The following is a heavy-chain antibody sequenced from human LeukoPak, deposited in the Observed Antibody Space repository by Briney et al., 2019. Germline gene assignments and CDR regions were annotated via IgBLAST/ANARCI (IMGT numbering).Heavy chain of an antibody. D-gene: IGHD3-9*01. CDR3: ARPNYDILTGYYSGIPYFDY. J-gene: IGHJ4*02. CDR1: VYTFTSYG. CDR2: ISAYNGNT. V-gene: IGHV1-18*01. Sequence: ASVRVSFKASVYTFTSYGISWVRQAPGQGREWMGWISAYNGNTNYAQKLQGRVTMTADTSTSTAYMELRSLRSDDTAVYYCARPNYDILTGYYSGIPYFDYWGQGTLVTVSS.